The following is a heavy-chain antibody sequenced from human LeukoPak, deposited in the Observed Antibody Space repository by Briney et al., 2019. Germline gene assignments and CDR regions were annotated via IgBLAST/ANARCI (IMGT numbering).Heavy chain of an antibody. CDR2: IKQDGNEK. V-gene: IGHV3-7*01. CDR3: ARDTLGEGEDANYAVYYFDY. D-gene: IGHD4/OR15-4a*01. J-gene: IGHJ4*02. Sequence: PGGSLRLSCAASGFTVSSNYMSWVRQAPGKGLEWVANIKQDGNEKYYADSVKGRFTISRDNGKNSLDLQMNSLRADDTAVYYCARDTLGEGEDANYAVYYFDYWDQGTVVTVSS. CDR1: GFTVSSNY.